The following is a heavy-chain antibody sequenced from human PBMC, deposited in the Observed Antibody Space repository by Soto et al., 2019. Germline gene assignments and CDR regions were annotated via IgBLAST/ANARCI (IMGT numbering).Heavy chain of an antibody. J-gene: IGHJ4*02. CDR1: GGSISSGGYS. CDR2: MYHSGST. V-gene: IGHV4-30-2*01. D-gene: IGHD2-2*01. CDR3: ANVPDY. Sequence: PSGTLSLTCAVSGGSISSGGYSWSWIRQPQGKGLEWIGYMYHSGSTYYNPSLKSRVTISIDRSKNQFSLKLSSVTAADKSVYYRANVPDYWGQGTLVTVSS.